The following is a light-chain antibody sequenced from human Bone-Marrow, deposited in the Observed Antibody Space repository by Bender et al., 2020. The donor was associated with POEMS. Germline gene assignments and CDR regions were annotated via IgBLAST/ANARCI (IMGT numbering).Light chain of an antibody. CDR3: QSYDSSLSGSV. V-gene: IGLV2-14*01. CDR1: RSDVGSYNY. J-gene: IGLJ1*01. CDR2: EVR. Sequence: QSALTQPASVSGSPGQSITISCTGTRSDVGSYNYVSWYQQHPGKAPRLLIYEVRNRPSGVSNRFSGSKSGNTASLTISGLQAEDDADYYCQSYDSSLSGSVFGTGTKVTVL.